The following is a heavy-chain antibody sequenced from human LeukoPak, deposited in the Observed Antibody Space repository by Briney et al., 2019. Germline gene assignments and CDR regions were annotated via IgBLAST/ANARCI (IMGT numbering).Heavy chain of an antibody. Sequence: ASVKVSCKASGYTFTGYYMHWVRQAPGQGLEWMGWINPNSDGTTYAQNFQGRVTMTRDTSISTANMELSGLRSDDTAVYYCARAGYNYGYDYWGQGTLVTVSS. CDR2: INPNSDGT. J-gene: IGHJ4*02. CDR3: ARAGYNYGYDY. CDR1: GYTFTGYY. V-gene: IGHV1-2*02. D-gene: IGHD5-18*01.